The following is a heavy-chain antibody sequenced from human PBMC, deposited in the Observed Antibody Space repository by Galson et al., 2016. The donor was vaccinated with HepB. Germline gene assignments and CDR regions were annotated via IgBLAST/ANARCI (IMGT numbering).Heavy chain of an antibody. Sequence: PALVKPTQTLTLTCTFSGFSLSTSGMCVSWIRQPPGKALEWLALIDWDDDKYYSKSLKTRLTISKDTSKNQVVLTMTNMDSVDTATYYCARVPNYYYYGMDVWGQGTTVTVSS. CDR1: GFSLSTSGMC. CDR2: IDWDDDK. V-gene: IGHV2-70*01. J-gene: IGHJ6*02. CDR3: ARVPNYYYYGMDV.